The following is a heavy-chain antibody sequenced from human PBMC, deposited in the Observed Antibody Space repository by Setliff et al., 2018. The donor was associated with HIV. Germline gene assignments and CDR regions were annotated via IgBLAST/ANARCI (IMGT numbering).Heavy chain of an antibody. CDR2: IYYSGST. V-gene: IGHV4-39*01. Sequence: PSETLSLTCTVSGGSISSNNYFWGWIRQPPEKGLERIGSIYYSGSTYYNPSLKSRVTISIDTSRNQFSLKLTSVTAADTAMYYCARRHTAFDPWGQGTLVTVSS. CDR3: ARRHTAFDP. J-gene: IGHJ5*02. D-gene: IGHD5-18*01. CDR1: GGSISSNNYF.